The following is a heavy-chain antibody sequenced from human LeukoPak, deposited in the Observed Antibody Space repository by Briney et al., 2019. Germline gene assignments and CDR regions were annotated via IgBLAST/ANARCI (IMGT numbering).Heavy chain of an antibody. Sequence: GESLKISCAGSGYSFASYWIGWGRQMPGKSLEWMGFIYPGDSDTTYSPSFQGQVTISADKSISTAYLQWSRLKASDTAMYYCARRMQYSSSWVFDYWGQGTLVTVSS. CDR3: ARRMQYSSSWVFDY. D-gene: IGHD6-13*01. J-gene: IGHJ4*02. V-gene: IGHV5-51*01. CDR2: IYPGDSDT. CDR1: GYSFASYW.